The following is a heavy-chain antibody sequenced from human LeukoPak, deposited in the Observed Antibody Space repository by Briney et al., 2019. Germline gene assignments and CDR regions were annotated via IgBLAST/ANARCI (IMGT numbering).Heavy chain of an antibody. Sequence: ASVKVSCKASGGTFSSYAISWVRQAPGQGLEWMGGIIPIFGTANYAQKFQGRVTITTDESTSTAYMELSSLRSEDTAVYYCARGGGASHGYYYYYMDVWGKGTTVTVSS. D-gene: IGHD3-10*01. J-gene: IGHJ6*03. CDR3: ARGGGASHGYYYYYMDV. CDR2: IIPIFGTA. CDR1: GGTFSSYA. V-gene: IGHV1-69*05.